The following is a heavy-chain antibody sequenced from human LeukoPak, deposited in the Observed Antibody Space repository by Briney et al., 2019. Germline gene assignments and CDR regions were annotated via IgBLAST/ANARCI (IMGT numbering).Heavy chain of an antibody. CDR1: GFTFTSSA. J-gene: IGHJ4*02. D-gene: IGHD2-8*01. Sequence: SVKVSCKASGFTFTSSAMQWVRQARGQRLEWIGWIVVGSGNTNYAQKFQERATITRDMSTSTAYMELSSLRSEDTAVYYCAKDLRPYTNSYVFDYWGQGTLVTVSS. CDR3: AKDLRPYTNSYVFDY. CDR2: IVVGSGNT. V-gene: IGHV1-58*02.